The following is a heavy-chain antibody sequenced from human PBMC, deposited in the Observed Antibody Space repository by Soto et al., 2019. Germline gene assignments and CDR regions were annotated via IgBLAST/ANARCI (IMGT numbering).Heavy chain of an antibody. CDR2: ISGSGGST. J-gene: IGHJ3*02. CDR3: AKGNSGCPALVLDI. Sequence: EVQLLESGGGLVQPGGSLRLSCAASGFTFSSYAMNWVRQAPGKGLEWVSAISGSGGSTYYADSVKGRFTISRDSSKNRLYLQRRSLRAVETSVNYSAKGNSGCPALVLDIWGQGTMVTVS. CDR1: GFTFSSYA. V-gene: IGHV3-23*01. D-gene: IGHD1-7*01.